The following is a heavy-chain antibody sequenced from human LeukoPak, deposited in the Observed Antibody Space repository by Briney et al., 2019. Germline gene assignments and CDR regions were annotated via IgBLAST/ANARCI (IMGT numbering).Heavy chain of an antibody. J-gene: IGHJ4*02. Sequence: ASVKVSCKASGYTFTSYYMHWVRQAPGQGLEWMGIINPSGGSTSYAQKFQGRVTMTRDTSTSTVHMELSSLRSEDTAVYYCARGYNYDILTGYSIPFDYWGQGTLVTVSS. CDR2: INPSGGST. CDR3: ARGYNYDILTGYSIPFDY. CDR1: GYTFTSYY. V-gene: IGHV1-46*01. D-gene: IGHD3-9*01.